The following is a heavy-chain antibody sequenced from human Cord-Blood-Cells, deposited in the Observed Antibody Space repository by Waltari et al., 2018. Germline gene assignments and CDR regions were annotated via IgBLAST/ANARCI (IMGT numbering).Heavy chain of an antibody. D-gene: IGHD2-21*02. V-gene: IGHV3-7*01. CDR1: GFTFRSSW. CDR2: IKQEGSEK. CDR3: ARGGGSTDFDY. J-gene: IGHJ4*02. Sequence: EVQLVESGGGLVQPGGSLRLPRAAFGFTFRSSWLSWLRQAPGKGLGWVDNIKQEGSEKYYVDSVKGRFTISRDNAKNSLYLQMNSLRAEDTAVYYCARGGGSTDFDYWGQGTLVTVSS.